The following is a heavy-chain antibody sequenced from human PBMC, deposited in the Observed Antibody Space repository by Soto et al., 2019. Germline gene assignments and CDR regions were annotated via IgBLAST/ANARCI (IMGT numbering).Heavy chain of an antibody. CDR2: VYQTVSA. J-gene: IGHJ4*02. V-gene: IGHV4-38-2*02. D-gene: IGHD4-4*01. CDR1: GYSISSGFY. CDR3: AREMGHSSPFDY. Sequence: PSETLSLTCAVSGYSISSGFYWAWIRQTPGKGLEWIGSVYQTVSAYYNPSLQSRVTISVDIAKNHFSLELKSVTAADTAVYYCAREMGHSSPFDYWGQGTLVTVSS.